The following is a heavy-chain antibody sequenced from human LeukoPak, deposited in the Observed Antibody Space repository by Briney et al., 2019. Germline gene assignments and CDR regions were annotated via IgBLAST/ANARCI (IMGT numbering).Heavy chain of an antibody. D-gene: IGHD3-22*01. J-gene: IGHJ1*01. CDR3: ATYSSLNRREFQY. V-gene: IGHV3-7*01. CDR1: GFTFGNYW. CDR2: IKTDGSEK. Sequence: GGSLRPSCEGSGFTFGNYWMGWDRQAQGRGREWVDNIKTDGSEKYYVDSVKSRFTISRDNAKNSLYLQMNSLRAEDTAVYYCATYSSLNRREFQYWGQGTLLTVSS.